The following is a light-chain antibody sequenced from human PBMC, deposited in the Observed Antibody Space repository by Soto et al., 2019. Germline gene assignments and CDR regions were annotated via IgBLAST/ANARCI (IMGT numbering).Light chain of an antibody. CDR1: SSDVGCYNY. CDR2: EDS. J-gene: IGLJ1*01. CDR3: SSYAGSNNLGV. V-gene: IGLV2-8*01. Sequence: QSVLTQPPSASGSPGRSVTISCTGTSSDVGCYNYVSWYQQHPGKAPKLMIYEDSKRPSGVPDRFSGSKSGNTASLTVSGLQAEDEADYYCSSYAGSNNLGVFGTGTKVTVL.